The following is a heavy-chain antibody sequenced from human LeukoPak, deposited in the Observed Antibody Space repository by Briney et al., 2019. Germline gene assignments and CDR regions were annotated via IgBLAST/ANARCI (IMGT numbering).Heavy chain of an antibody. Sequence: PGGSLRLSCAASGFSFGTYAMTWVRQAPGKGLECVSTVRGSGGNTYYTDSVKGRFTISRDNSKNTLFLQMSSLRAEDTALYYCTKGGVVSAFGYWGQGVLVTVSS. CDR1: GFSFGTYA. CDR2: VRGSGGNT. J-gene: IGHJ4*02. V-gene: IGHV3-23*01. D-gene: IGHD3-22*01. CDR3: TKGGVVSAFGY.